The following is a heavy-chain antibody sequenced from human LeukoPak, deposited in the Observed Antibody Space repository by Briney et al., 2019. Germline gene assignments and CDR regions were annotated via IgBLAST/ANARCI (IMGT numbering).Heavy chain of an antibody. V-gene: IGHV4-59*01. CDR3: ARARGSSFQH. CDR2: IYYSGST. D-gene: IGHD1-26*01. Sequence: SSGALSLTCTVSGGSISSYYWSWIRQPPGKGLEWIGHIYYSGSTNYNPSLKSRVTISVDTSKNQFSLKLSSVTAADTAVYYCARARGSSFQHWGQGTLVTVSP. J-gene: IGHJ1*01. CDR1: GGSISSYY.